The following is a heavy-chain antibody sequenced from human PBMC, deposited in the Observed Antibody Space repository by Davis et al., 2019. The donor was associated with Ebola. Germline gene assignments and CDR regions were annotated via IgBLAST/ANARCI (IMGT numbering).Heavy chain of an antibody. D-gene: IGHD1-26*01. CDR3: ARDDRGWDLIQGYYGMDV. Sequence: GESLKISCIASGFSFGTYAMSWVRQAPGKGLEWVSSISDSGGSTFYADSVKGRFTISRDNSKNTLYLQMNSLRAEDTAVYYCARDDRGWDLIQGYYGMDVWGQGTTVTVSS. CDR2: ISDSGGST. V-gene: IGHV3-23*01. CDR1: GFSFGTYA. J-gene: IGHJ6*02.